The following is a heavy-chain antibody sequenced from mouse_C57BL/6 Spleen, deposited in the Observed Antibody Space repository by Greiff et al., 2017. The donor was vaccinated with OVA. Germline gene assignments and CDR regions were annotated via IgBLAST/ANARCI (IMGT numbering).Heavy chain of an antibody. V-gene: IGHV1-80*01. Sequence: QVQLQQSGAELVKPGASVKISCKASGYAFSSYWMHWVKQRPGKGLEWIGQIYPGDGDTNYNGKFKGKATLTADKSSSTAYMQLSSLTSEDSAVYFCARSSFDYAMDYWGQGTTVTVSS. CDR3: ARSSFDYAMDY. CDR2: IYPGDGDT. CDR1: GYAFSSYW. J-gene: IGHJ4*01.